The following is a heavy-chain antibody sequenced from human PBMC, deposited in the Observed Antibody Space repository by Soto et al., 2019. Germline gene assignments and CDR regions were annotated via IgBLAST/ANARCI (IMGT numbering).Heavy chain of an antibody. Sequence: QVHLVESGGGVVQPGRSLRLSCAASGFTFSTTGMRWVRQAPGKGLEWVAMISHDGGEKFYTDSVKGRFTISRDTSKNTLYLQMDSLRPEDTAIYHCAKDLYGAGWYNYFDPWGQGTLVTVSS. CDR2: ISHDGGEK. V-gene: IGHV3-30*18. D-gene: IGHD6-19*01. CDR1: GFTFSTTG. CDR3: AKDLYGAGWYNYFDP. J-gene: IGHJ5*02.